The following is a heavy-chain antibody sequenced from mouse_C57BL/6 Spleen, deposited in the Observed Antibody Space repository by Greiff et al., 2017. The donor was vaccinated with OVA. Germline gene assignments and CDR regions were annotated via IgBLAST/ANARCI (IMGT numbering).Heavy chain of an antibody. D-gene: IGHD1-1*01. CDR3: AIPQIYYYGYFDV. V-gene: IGHV1-74*01. CDR2: IHPSDSDT. J-gene: IGHJ1*03. CDR1: GYTFTSYW. Sequence: QVQLQQPGAELVKPGASVKVSCKASGYTFTSYWMHWVKQRPGQGLEWIGRIHPSDSDTNYNQKFKGKATLTVDKSSSTAYMKLSSLASEDSAVYCCAIPQIYYYGYFDVWGTGTTVTVSS.